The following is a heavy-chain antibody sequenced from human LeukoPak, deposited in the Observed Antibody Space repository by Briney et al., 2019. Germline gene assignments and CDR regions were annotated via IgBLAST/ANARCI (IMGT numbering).Heavy chain of an antibody. CDR1: GGTFSSYA. D-gene: IGHD7-27*01. CDR3: ARLNGDRGAFDI. J-gene: IGHJ3*02. Sequence: SVKVSCKASGGTFSSYAISWVRQAPGQGLEWMGEIIPIFGTANYAQKFQGRVTITTDESTSTAYMELSSLRSEDTAVYYCARLNGDRGAFDIWGQGTMVTVSS. V-gene: IGHV1-69*05. CDR2: IIPIFGTA.